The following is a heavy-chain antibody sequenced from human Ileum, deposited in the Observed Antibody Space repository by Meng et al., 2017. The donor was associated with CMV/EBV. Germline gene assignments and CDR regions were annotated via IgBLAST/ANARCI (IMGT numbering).Heavy chain of an antibody. D-gene: IGHD1-14*01. V-gene: IGHV1-69*12. Sequence: QVQLVQAGAEVTKPGSSVKVSGEGSGGTCSSNAISWVRHAPGQGLEWMGVISPIFRTSNYAQKFQGRLTITADESTSTAYMELSSLTSGDTAVYYCATSGRGPKYYFDYWGQGTLVTVSS. J-gene: IGHJ4*02. CDR2: ISPIFRTS. CDR1: GGTCSSNA. CDR3: ATSGRGPKYYFDY.